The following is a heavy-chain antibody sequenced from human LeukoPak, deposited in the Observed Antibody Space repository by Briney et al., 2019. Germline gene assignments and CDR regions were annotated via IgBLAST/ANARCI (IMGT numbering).Heavy chain of an antibody. J-gene: IGHJ3*02. CDR3: AKELSDFWSGYRRDAFDI. CDR2: IRYDGSNK. CDR1: GFTFSDYG. V-gene: IGHV3-30*02. D-gene: IGHD3-3*01. Sequence: GGSLRLSCAASGFTFSDYGMHWVRQAPGKGLEWVAFIRYDGSNKYYADSVKGRFTISRDNSKNTLYLQMNSLRAEDTAVYYCAKELSDFWSGYRRDAFDIWGQGTMVTVSS.